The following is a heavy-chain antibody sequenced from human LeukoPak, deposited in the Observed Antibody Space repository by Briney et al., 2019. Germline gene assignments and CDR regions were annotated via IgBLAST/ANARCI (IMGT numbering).Heavy chain of an antibody. J-gene: IGHJ6*02. Sequence: SVKVSCKASGGTFSSYAISWVRQAPGQGLEWMGGIIPIFGTANYAQKFQGRVTITADESTSTAYMELSSLRSEDTAVYYCARTNYYDSSGYQGAGTYYYGMDVWGQGTTVTVSS. CDR3: ARTNYYDSSGYQGAGTYYYGMDV. CDR2: IIPIFGTA. CDR1: GGTFSSYA. V-gene: IGHV1-69*13. D-gene: IGHD3-22*01.